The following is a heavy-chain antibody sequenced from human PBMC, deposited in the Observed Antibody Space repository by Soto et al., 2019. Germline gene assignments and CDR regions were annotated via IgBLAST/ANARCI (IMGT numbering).Heavy chain of an antibody. CDR1: GYSFTNYG. V-gene: IGHV1-18*01. Sequence: QDQLVQSGAEVKKPGASVTVSCKASGYSFTNYGITWVRQAPGQGLEWMGWISGLNGNTHYAQKLQGRVTMTTDASTSTAYMELRSLRSDDTAVYYCARDRGVAPPVAGNTHYYYYIDVWGKGTTVTVSS. J-gene: IGHJ6*03. CDR2: ISGLNGNT. D-gene: IGHD6-19*01. CDR3: ARDRGVAPPVAGNTHYYYYIDV.